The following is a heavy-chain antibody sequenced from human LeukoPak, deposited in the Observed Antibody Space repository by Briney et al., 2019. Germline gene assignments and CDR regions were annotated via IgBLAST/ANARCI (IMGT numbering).Heavy chain of an antibody. Sequence: GGSLRLSCEVSGLTFSNVWMHWVRQTPGQGLVWVCRINTAGSTVYADPVKGRFTISRDNAKNMVYLQMNSLRTEDTAVYYCGSFPGSEKWGRGTMVTVSS. D-gene: IGHD3-10*01. CDR3: GSFPGSEK. V-gene: IGHV3-74*01. J-gene: IGHJ3*01. CDR2: INTAGST. CDR1: GLTFSNVW.